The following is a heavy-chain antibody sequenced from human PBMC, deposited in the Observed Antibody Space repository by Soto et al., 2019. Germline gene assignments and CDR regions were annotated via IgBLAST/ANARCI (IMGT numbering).Heavy chain of an antibody. J-gene: IGHJ3*02. CDR1: GYTFTSYD. D-gene: IGHD3-3*01. Sequence: QVQLVQSGAEVKKPGASVKVSCKASGYTFTSYDINWVRQATGQGLEWMGWMNPNSGNTGYAQKFQGRVTMTRNTSISKAYMESSSLSFENTSVYYCGSPARIYAFWSAYSFEIWGQGTMVTVSS. CDR3: GSPARIYAFWSAYSFEI. CDR2: MNPNSGNT. V-gene: IGHV1-8*01.